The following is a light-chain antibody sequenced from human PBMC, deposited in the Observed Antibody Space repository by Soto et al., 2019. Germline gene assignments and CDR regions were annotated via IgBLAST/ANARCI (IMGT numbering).Light chain of an antibody. Sequence: DIMMTQSPGTLSVSPGESATLSCRASQSVGSYLAWYQQKPGQAPRLLIYGASTRATGIPARFSGSGSGTEFTLTISGPQSEDFAISYCQQYNKWTPVTFGQGTKLEIK. V-gene: IGKV3-15*01. CDR1: QSVGSY. CDR2: GAS. CDR3: QQYNKWTPVT. J-gene: IGKJ2*01.